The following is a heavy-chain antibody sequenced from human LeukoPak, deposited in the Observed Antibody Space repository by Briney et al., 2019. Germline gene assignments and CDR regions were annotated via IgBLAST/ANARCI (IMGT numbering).Heavy chain of an antibody. CDR3: ARGSLTSCYPPTYFDC. V-gene: IGHV4-59*01. CDR2: IYYSGST. J-gene: IGHJ4*02. D-gene: IGHD2-15*01. CDR1: GGSISSYY. Sequence: SETLSLTCTVSGGSISSYYWSWIRKPPGEGLEWMGYIYYSGSTNYNPSLKSRVTISVDTSKKQFSLELTSVTAADTAVYYCARGSLTSCYPPTYFDCWGQGTLVTVSS.